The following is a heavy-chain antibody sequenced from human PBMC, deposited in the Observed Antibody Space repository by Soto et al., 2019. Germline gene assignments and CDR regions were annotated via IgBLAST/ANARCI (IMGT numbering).Heavy chain of an antibody. CDR1: GFTFSSYA. Sequence: EVQLLESGGGLVQPGGSLRLSCAASGFTFSSYAVSWVRQAPGKGLEWVSSISGGAGSTYYADSVKGRFTISRDNARNTLYLQLNSLRAEDTAVYYCVRDGYPAWVYGVDVWGQGTTVTVSS. CDR2: ISGGAGST. J-gene: IGHJ6*02. V-gene: IGHV3-23*01. D-gene: IGHD1-1*01. CDR3: VRDGYPAWVYGVDV.